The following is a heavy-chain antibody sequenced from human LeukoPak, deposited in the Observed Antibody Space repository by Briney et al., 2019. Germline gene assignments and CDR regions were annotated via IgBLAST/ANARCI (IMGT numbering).Heavy chain of an antibody. J-gene: IGHJ6*03. CDR1: GGTFSSYA. Sequence: GASVKVSCKASGGTFSSYAISWVRQAPGQGLEWMGGIIPIFGTANYAQKFQGRVTITADESTSTAYMELSSLRSEDTAVYYCASPQDSSGSYYYYYYMDVRGKGTTVTVSS. V-gene: IGHV1-69*01. D-gene: IGHD6-19*01. CDR3: ASPQDSSGSYYYYYYMDV. CDR2: IIPIFGTA.